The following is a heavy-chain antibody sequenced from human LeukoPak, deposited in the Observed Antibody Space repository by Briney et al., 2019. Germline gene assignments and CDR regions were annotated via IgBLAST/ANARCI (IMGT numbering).Heavy chain of an antibody. CDR1: GYTFTSYG. CDR2: ISAYNGNT. D-gene: IGHD3-10*01. Sequence: GASVKVSCKASGYTFTSYGISWVRQAPGQGLEWMGWISAYNGNTNYAQKLQGRVTMTTDTSTSTAYMELRSLRSDDTAVYYCARLFGESLDYYYYYYMDVWGKGTTVTVSS. CDR3: ARLFGESLDYYYYYYMDV. V-gene: IGHV1-18*01. J-gene: IGHJ6*03.